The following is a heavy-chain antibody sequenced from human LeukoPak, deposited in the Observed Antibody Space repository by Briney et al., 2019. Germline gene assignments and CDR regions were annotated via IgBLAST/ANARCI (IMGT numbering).Heavy chain of an antibody. CDR2: ISAYNGNT. Sequence: ASVKVSCKASGYTFTGYYMHWVRQAPGQGLEWMGWISAYNGNTNYAQKLQGRVTMTTDTSTSTAYMELRSLRSDDTAVYYCARFTVTIDAFDIWGQGTMVTVSS. V-gene: IGHV1-18*04. D-gene: IGHD4-17*01. CDR3: ARFTVTIDAFDI. CDR1: GYTFTGYY. J-gene: IGHJ3*02.